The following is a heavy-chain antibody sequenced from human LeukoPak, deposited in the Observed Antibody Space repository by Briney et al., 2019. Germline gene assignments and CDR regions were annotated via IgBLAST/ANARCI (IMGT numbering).Heavy chain of an antibody. Sequence: SETLSLTCTVSGGSISSTIYYWGWIRQPPGKGLEWIGSITYSGTTYYNPSLKSRVTISIDRTKNQFSLKLTSVTAADTAVYYCARTVGGGAFDIWGQGTMVTVSS. V-gene: IGHV4-39*07. D-gene: IGHD3-16*01. CDR2: ITYSGTT. CDR1: GGSISSTIYY. CDR3: ARTVGGGAFDI. J-gene: IGHJ3*02.